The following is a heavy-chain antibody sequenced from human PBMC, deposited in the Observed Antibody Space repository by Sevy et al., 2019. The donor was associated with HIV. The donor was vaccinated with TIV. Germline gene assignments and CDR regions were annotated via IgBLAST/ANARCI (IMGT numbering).Heavy chain of an antibody. Sequence: ASVKVSCKASGYTFTSYGISWVRQAPGQGLEWMGWISAYNGNTNYEQKLQGRVTMTTDTSTSTAYMELRSLRSDDTGVYYCARGDSPKDYDFWSGYYHYYYYGIDVWGQGTTVTVSS. CDR2: ISAYNGNT. V-gene: IGHV1-18*01. CDR3: ARGDSPKDYDFWSGYYHYYYYGIDV. CDR1: GYTFTSYG. J-gene: IGHJ6*02. D-gene: IGHD3-3*01.